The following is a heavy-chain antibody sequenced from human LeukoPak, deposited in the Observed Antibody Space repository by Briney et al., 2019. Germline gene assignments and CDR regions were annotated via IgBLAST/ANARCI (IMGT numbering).Heavy chain of an antibody. CDR3: ARAGREK. V-gene: IGHV1-8*02. CDR2: MNPNSGNT. D-gene: IGHD2-15*01. CDR1: GYTFTGYY. Sequence: GASVKVSCKASGYTFTGYYMHRVRQATGQGLEWMGWMNPNSGNTGYAQKFQGRVTTTRNTSISTAYMELSSLRSEDTAVYYCARAGREKWGQGTLVTVSS. J-gene: IGHJ4*02.